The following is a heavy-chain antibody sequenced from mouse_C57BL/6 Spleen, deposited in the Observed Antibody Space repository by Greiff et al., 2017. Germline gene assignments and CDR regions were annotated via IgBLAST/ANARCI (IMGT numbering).Heavy chain of an antibody. V-gene: IGHV5-17*01. Sequence: EVQLQESGGGLVKPGGSLKLSCAASGFTFSDYGMHWVRQAPEKGLEWVAYISSGSSTIYYADTVKGRFTISRDNAKNTLFLQMTSLRSEDTALYYCAGTYWYFGVWGTGTTVTVSS. CDR1: GFTFSDYG. J-gene: IGHJ1*03. D-gene: IGHD2-14*01. CDR3: AGTYWYFGV. CDR2: ISSGSSTI.